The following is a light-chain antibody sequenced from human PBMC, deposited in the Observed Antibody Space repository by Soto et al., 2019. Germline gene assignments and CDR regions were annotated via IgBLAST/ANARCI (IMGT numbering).Light chain of an antibody. CDR3: LQDYSYPRT. Sequence: AIQMTQSPSSLSASVGDRVTITCRASQNIRTELGWYQQTPGKAPKLLIYATSSLQGGVPSRFSGSGSGTDFTLTISGLXXEXXXXXYCLQDYSYPRTFGQGTKVXIK. V-gene: IGKV1-6*01. CDR1: QNIRTE. J-gene: IGKJ1*01. CDR2: ATS.